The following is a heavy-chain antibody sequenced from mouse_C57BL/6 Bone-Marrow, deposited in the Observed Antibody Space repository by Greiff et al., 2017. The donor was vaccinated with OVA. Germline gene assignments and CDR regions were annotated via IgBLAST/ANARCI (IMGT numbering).Heavy chain of an antibody. V-gene: IGHV1-64*01. J-gene: IGHJ1*03. CDR1: GYTFTSYW. D-gene: IGHD1-1*01. Sequence: QVQLQQSGAELVKPGASVKLSCKASGYTFTSYWMHWVKQRPGQGLEWIGMIHPNSGSTNYNEKFKSKATLTVDKSSSTAYMQLSSLTSEDSAVYYCATLYYYGTFYWYFDVWGTGTTVTVSS. CDR3: ATLYYYGTFYWYFDV. CDR2: IHPNSGST.